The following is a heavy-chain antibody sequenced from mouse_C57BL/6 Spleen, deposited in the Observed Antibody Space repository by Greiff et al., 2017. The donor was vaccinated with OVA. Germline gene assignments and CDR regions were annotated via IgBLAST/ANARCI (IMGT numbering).Heavy chain of an antibody. V-gene: IGHV1-26*01. CDR1: GYTFTDYY. CDR2: INPNNGGT. CDR3: AGPRLWGDY. D-gene: IGHD1-1*02. J-gene: IGHJ4*01. Sequence: VQLQQSGPELVKPGASVKISCKASGYTFTDYYMNWVKQSHGKSLEWIGDINPNNGGTSYNQKFKGKATLTVDKSSSTAYMELRSLTSEDSAVYYCAGPRLWGDYWGQGTSVTVSA.